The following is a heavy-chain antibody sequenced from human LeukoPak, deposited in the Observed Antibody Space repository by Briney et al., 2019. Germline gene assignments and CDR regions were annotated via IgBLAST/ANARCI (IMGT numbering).Heavy chain of an antibody. V-gene: IGHV7-4-1*02. CDR2: INTNTGNP. J-gene: IGHJ3*02. Sequence: ASVKVSCKASGYTFTGYYMHWVRQAPGQGLEWMGWINTNTGNPTYAQGFTGRFVFSLDTSVSTAYLQISSLKAEDTAVYYCAREGPYYGSGRGDIWGQGTMVTVSS. CDR3: AREGPYYGSGRGDI. CDR1: GYTFTGYY. D-gene: IGHD3-10*01.